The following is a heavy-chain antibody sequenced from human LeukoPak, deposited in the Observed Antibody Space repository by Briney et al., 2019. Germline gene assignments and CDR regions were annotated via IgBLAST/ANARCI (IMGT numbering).Heavy chain of an antibody. Sequence: PSETLSLTCTVSGGSIRSSYYYWGWIRQPPGKGLEWIGSIYDSGSTYYNPSLKSRVTISVDKSKNQFSLKLSSVTAADTAVYYCARGYSSGWYAFDVWGQGTMVTVSS. CDR3: ARGYSSGWYAFDV. J-gene: IGHJ3*01. CDR1: GGSIRSSYYY. V-gene: IGHV4-39*07. CDR2: IYDSGST. D-gene: IGHD6-19*01.